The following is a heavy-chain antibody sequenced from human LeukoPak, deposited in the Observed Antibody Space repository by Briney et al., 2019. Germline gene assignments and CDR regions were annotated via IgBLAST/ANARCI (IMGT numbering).Heavy chain of an antibody. CDR1: GFTVSSNY. CDR2: IYSGGST. J-gene: IGHJ3*02. V-gene: IGHV3-66*02. D-gene: IGHD1-26*01. CDR3: ARTSGIVGANDALDI. Sequence: GGSLRLSCAASGFTVSSNYMSWVRQAPGKGLEWVSVIYSGGSTYYADSVKGRFTISRDNSKNTLYLQMNSLRAEDTAVYYCARTSGIVGANDALDIWGQGTMVTVSS.